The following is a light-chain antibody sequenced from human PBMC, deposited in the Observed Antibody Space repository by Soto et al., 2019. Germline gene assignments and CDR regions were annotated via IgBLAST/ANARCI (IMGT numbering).Light chain of an antibody. Sequence: DMQMTQSPSSLSASVGDRVTITCQASQAVKTYLNWYQQKPGKVPKLLIYDASKLEAGLPTRLRGSGSATDFTLTITSLQPEDTATYFCQEYGVVPRFGPGTKLNIK. CDR2: DAS. J-gene: IGKJ3*01. V-gene: IGKV1-33*01. CDR1: QAVKTY. CDR3: QEYGVVPR.